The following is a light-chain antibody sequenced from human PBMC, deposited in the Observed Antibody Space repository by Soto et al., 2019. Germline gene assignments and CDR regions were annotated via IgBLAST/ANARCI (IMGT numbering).Light chain of an antibody. CDR1: NSDVGSHNF. J-gene: IGLJ3*02. CDR3: CSLTNGATWV. CDR2: EAS. V-gene: IGLV2-23*01. Sequence: QSVLTQPASVSGSPGQSITISSTGTNSDVGSHNFVSWYQQYPGKAPKLLIYEASKRPSGLSNRFSGSKSGNTASLTISGLQAEDEADYYCCSLTNGATWVFGGGTKLTVL.